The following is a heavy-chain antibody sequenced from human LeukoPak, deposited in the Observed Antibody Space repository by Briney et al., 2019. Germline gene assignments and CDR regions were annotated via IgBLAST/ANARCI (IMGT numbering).Heavy chain of an antibody. J-gene: IGHJ3*02. D-gene: IGHD4-11*01. CDR2: INPNSGDT. CDR1: GYTFTAYY. V-gene: IGHV1-2*06. CDR3: ARGPFHSDYPLDAAFDI. Sequence: ASVKVSCKASGYTFTAYYIHWVRQAPGQGLEWMGLINPNSGDTNYAQKFQGRVNMTRDTSISTAYLELSRLTSDDTAVYYCARGPFHSDYPLDAAFDIWGQGTMVTVSS.